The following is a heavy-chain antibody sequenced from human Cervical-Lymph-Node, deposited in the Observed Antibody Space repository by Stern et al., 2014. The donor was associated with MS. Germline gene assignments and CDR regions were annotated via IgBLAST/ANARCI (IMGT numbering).Heavy chain of an antibody. V-gene: IGHV3-7*01. CDR1: GFTFSSYW. Sequence: QLVESGGGLVQPGGSLRLSCAASGFTFSSYWMSWVRQAPGKGLEWVANIKQDGSEKYYVDSVKGRFTISRDNAKNSLYLQMNSLRAEDTAVYYCARQYYDFWSGYKGRDYFDYWGQGTLVTVSS. CDR3: ARQYYDFWSGYKGRDYFDY. CDR2: IKQDGSEK. J-gene: IGHJ4*02. D-gene: IGHD3-3*01.